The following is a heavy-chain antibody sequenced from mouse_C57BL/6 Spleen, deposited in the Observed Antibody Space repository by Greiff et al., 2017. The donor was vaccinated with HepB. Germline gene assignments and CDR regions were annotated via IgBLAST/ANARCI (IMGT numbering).Heavy chain of an antibody. CDR1: GYTFTDYD. D-gene: IGHD3-2*02. CDR3: TRDRQLRPRALYAN. J-gene: IGHJ3*01. Sequence: QVQLQQSGAELVRPGASVTLSCKASGYTFTDYDMHWVKQTPVHGLEWIGAIDPETGGTAYNQKFKGKAILTADKSSSTAYMELRSLTSEDSAVYYCTRDRQLRPRALYANWGQGTLVTVS. V-gene: IGHV1-15*01. CDR2: IDPETGGT.